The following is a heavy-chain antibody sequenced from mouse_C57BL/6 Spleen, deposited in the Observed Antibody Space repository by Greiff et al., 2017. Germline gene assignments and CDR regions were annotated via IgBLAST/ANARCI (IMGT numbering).Heavy chain of an antibody. V-gene: IGHV1-26*01. J-gene: IGHJ3*01. CDR2: INPNNGGT. CDR1: GYTFTDYY. Sequence: EVQLQQSGPELVKPGASVKISCKASGYTFTDYYMNWVKQSHGKSLEWIGDINPNNGGTSYNQKFKGKATLTVDKSSSTAYLELRSLTSEDSADYYCARNDLYDGYYEFAYWGQGTLVTVSA. D-gene: IGHD2-3*01. CDR3: ARNDLYDGYYEFAY.